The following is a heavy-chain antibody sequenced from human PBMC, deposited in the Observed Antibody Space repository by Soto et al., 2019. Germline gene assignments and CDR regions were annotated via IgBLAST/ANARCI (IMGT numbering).Heavy chain of an antibody. V-gene: IGHV1-69*01. CDR2: IIPIFGTA. CDR3: ARDPLGVGYLMTGCYFDY. D-gene: IGHD1-26*01. CDR1: GGTFSSYA. Sequence: QVQLVQSGAEVKKPGSSVKVSCKASGGTFSSYAISWVRQAPGQGLEWMGGIIPIFGTANYAQKFQGRVTITADESTSTAYMELSSLRSEDTAVYYCARDPLGVGYLMTGCYFDYWGQGTLVTVSS. J-gene: IGHJ4*02.